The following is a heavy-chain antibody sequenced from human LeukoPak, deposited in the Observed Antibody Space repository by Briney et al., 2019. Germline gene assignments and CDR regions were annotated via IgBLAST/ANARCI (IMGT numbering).Heavy chain of an antibody. CDR2: ISSSGSTI. Sequence: PGGSLRLSCAASGFTFSDYYMSWIRQAPGKGLEWVSYISSSGSTIYYADSVKGRFTISRDNAKNSLYLQMNSLRAEDTAVYYCARAPYGDYAVNWFDPWGRGTLVTVSS. D-gene: IGHD4-17*01. J-gene: IGHJ5*02. CDR3: ARAPYGDYAVNWFDP. CDR1: GFTFSDYY. V-gene: IGHV3-11*04.